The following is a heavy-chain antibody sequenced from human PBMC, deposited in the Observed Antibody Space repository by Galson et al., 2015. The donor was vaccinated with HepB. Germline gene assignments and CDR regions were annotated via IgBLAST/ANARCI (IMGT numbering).Heavy chain of an antibody. Sequence: SLRLSCAASDFTFSSYWIHWVRQPPGKGLMWVSAINGDASITYYADSVRGQFTISRDNAKNTVYLQMNSLRVEDMAVYYCARDKVGEPDPFDYRGQGALVTVSS. J-gene: IGHJ4*02. CDR1: DFTFSSYW. CDR3: ARDKVGEPDPFDY. V-gene: IGHV3-74*01. CDR2: INGDASIT.